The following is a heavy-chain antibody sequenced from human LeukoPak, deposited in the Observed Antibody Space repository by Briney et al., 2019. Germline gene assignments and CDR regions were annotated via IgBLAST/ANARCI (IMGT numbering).Heavy chain of an antibody. D-gene: IGHD3-22*01. CDR3: ARQTGYYDPHAFDI. CDR1: GGSISSYY. V-gene: IGHV4-4*09. CDR2: IYTSGST. Sequence: PSETLSLTCTVSGGSISSYYWSWIRQSPGKGLEWIGYIYTSGSTNYNPSLKSRVTISVDTSKNQFSLKLSSVTAADTAVYYCARQTGYYDPHAFDIWGQGTMVTVSS. J-gene: IGHJ3*02.